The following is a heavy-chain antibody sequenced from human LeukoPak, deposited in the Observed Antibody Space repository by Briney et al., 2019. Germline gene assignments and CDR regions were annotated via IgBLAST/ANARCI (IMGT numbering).Heavy chain of an antibody. CDR2: INWNGGST. CDR3: ASGGIYYGAAFDF. Sequence: GGSLRLSCAASGFTFSRYWMSWVRQAPGKGLEWVSGINWNGGSTGYADSVKGRFTISRDNAKNSLYLQMNSLRAEDTALYYCASGGIYYGAAFDFWGQGSLVTVSA. D-gene: IGHD1-26*01. J-gene: IGHJ4*02. CDR1: GFTFSRYW. V-gene: IGHV3-20*04.